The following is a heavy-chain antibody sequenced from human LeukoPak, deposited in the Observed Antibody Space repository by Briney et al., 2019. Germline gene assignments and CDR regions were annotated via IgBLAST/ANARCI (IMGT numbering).Heavy chain of an antibody. Sequence: QTGGSLRLSCAASGFTFSNYAMNWVRQAPGKGLEWVSSITGSGGDAYYADSVKGRFTISRDNSKNTLDLQMNSLRAEDTAVYYCAKGLEGCSGSSCYYFFDFWGQGALITVSS. D-gene: IGHD2-15*01. CDR3: AKGLEGCSGSSCYYFFDF. J-gene: IGHJ4*02. CDR2: ITGSGGDA. V-gene: IGHV3-23*01. CDR1: GFTFSNYA.